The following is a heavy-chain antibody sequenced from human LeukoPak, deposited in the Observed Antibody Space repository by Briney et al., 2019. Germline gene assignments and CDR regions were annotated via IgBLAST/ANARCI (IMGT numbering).Heavy chain of an antibody. V-gene: IGHV1-24*01. J-gene: IGHJ3*02. D-gene: IGHD3-22*01. Sequence: GASVKVSCKVSGYTLTELSMHWVRQAPGKGLEWMGGFDPEDGETIYAQKFQGRVTMTEDTSTDTAYVELSSLRSEDTAVYYCATDVSSGYIDAFDIWGQGTMVTVSS. CDR2: FDPEDGET. CDR3: ATDVSSGYIDAFDI. CDR1: GYTLTELS.